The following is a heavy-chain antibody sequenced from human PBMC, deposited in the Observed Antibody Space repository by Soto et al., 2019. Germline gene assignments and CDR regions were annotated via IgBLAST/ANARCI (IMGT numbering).Heavy chain of an antibody. CDR3: ARGRTDDYDNSADYCLDY. D-gene: IGHD3-22*01. CDR1: GYTFITYG. Sequence: QVQLVQSGAEVKKPGASVKVSCKASGYTFITYGVSWVRQAPGQGLDWLGWISTYNGNTRYAERLQGRVTMTTDTTTNTAYMELRNLRSDDTAVDYCARGRTDDYDNSADYCLDYWGQGTLVTVSS. CDR2: ISTYNGNT. V-gene: IGHV1-18*01. J-gene: IGHJ4*02.